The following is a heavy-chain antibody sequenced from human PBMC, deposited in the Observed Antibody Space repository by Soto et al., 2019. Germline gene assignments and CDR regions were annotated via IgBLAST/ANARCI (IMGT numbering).Heavy chain of an antibody. J-gene: IGHJ4*02. CDR3: AGAWGFNSGSYFLGY. Sequence: SETLSLTCAVYGGSFSGFQWTWVRQPPGKGLEWIGEINDSGITEWIGEINHSGSTNYNPSLKSRVTISVDTSKNQFSLKLTSVTAADTAVYYCAGAWGFNSGSYFLGYWGQGLLVTVSS. D-gene: IGHD1-26*01. V-gene: IGHV4-34*01. CDR2: INHSGST. CDR1: GGSFSGFQ.